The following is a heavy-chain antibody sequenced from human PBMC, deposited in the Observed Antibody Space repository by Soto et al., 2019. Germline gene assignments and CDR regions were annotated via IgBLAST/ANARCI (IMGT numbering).Heavy chain of an antibody. CDR2: INHRGST. V-gene: IGHV4-34*01. D-gene: IGHD7-27*01. CDR3: AKGQGLRTGDRSGYYYMDV. Sequence: SETLSLTCAVYGGSFSGYYWSWIRQPPGKGMEWIGEINHRGSTNYNPSLKSRVNISVDTSKNQFYLKLSSVTAADTAVYYCAKGQGLRTGDRSGYYYMDVWGKGTTVTVSS. CDR1: GGSFSGYY. J-gene: IGHJ6*03.